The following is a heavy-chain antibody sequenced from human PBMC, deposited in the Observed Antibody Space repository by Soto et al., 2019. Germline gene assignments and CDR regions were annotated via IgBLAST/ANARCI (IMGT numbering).Heavy chain of an antibody. CDR3: ARHSRIAAAGTDYGMDV. V-gene: IGHV5-10-1*01. D-gene: IGHD6-13*01. CDR1: GYSFTSYW. Sequence: ESLKICFKGSGYSFTSYWISWVRQIPGKGLEWMGRIDPSDSYTNYSPSFQGHVTISADKSISTAYLQWSSLKASDTAMYYCARHSRIAAAGTDYGMDVWGQGTTVTVSS. J-gene: IGHJ6*02. CDR2: IDPSDSYT.